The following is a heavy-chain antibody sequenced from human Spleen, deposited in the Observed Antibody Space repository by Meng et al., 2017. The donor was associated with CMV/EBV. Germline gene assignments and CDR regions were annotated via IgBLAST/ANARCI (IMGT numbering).Heavy chain of an antibody. CDR1: GGTFSSYT. CDR2: IIPILGIA. CDR3: HLGGSWGYSNY. J-gene: IGHJ4*02. D-gene: IGHD5-18*01. Sequence: SVKVSCKASGGTFSSYTISWVRQAPGQGLEWMGRIIPILGIANYAQKFQGRVTMTRDTSTSTVYMELSSLRSEDTAVYYCHLGGSWGYSNYWGQGTLVTVSS. V-gene: IGHV1-69*02.